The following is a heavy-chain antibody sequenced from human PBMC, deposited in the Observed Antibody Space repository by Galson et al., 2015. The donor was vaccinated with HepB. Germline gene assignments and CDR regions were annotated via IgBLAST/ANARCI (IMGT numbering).Heavy chain of an antibody. D-gene: IGHD3-9*01. J-gene: IGHJ5*02. Sequence: SVKVSCKASGYTFIDYYIHWVRQAPGQGLEWMGWINPDGGDTNYAQKFHNRVTMTRDTSINTVYMDLARLRSDDTAVYYCARDYDILTGNWFDPWGQGTLVTVSS. V-gene: IGHV1-2*02. CDR3: ARDYDILTGNWFDP. CDR1: GYTFIDYY. CDR2: INPDGGDT.